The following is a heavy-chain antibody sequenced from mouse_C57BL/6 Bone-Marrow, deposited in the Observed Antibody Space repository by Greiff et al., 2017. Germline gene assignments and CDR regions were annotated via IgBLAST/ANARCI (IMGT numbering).Heavy chain of an antibody. CDR1: GYSITSGYY. CDR2: ISYDGSN. V-gene: IGHV3-6*01. Sequence: EVQLQQSGPGLVKPSQSLSLTCSVTGYSITSGYYWNWIRQFPGNKLEWMGYISYDGSNNYNPSLKNRIYITRDTSKNQFFLKLNSVTTEDTATYYCARETTVPLDYWGQGTTLTVSS. J-gene: IGHJ2*01. D-gene: IGHD1-1*01. CDR3: ARETTVPLDY.